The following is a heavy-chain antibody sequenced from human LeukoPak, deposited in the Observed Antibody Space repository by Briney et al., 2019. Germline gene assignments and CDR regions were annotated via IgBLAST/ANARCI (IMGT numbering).Heavy chain of an antibody. Sequence: PGRSLRLSCAASGFTFDDYAMHWVRQAPGRGLEWVSGISWNSGSIGYADSVKGRFTISRDNAKNSLYLQMNSLRAEDTALYYCAEVFDLTGYYGMDVWGLGTTVTVSS. V-gene: IGHV3-9*01. CDR2: ISWNSGSI. CDR1: GFTFDDYA. D-gene: IGHD3-10*02. CDR3: AEVFDLTGYYGMDV. J-gene: IGHJ6*02.